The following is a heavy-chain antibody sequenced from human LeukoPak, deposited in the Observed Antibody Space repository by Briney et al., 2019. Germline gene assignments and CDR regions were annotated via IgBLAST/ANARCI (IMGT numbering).Heavy chain of an antibody. D-gene: IGHD6-6*01. J-gene: IGHJ4*02. CDR1: GYSFTSYW. CDR3: AGFEYSSSSADY. Sequence: GESLKIFCKGSGYSFTSYWIGWLRQMPGKGLEWMGIIYPGDSDTRYSPSFQGQVTISADKSISTAYLQWSRRKASDTARDYCAGFEYSSSSADYWGQGTLVTVSS. CDR2: IYPGDSDT. V-gene: IGHV5-51*01.